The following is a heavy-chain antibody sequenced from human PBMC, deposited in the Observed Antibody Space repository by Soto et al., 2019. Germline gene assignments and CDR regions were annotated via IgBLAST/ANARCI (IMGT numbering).Heavy chain of an antibody. J-gene: IGHJ4*02. D-gene: IGHD3-3*01. CDR2: ISGSGGST. Sequence: PGGSLRLSCAASGFTFSSYAMSWVRQAPGKGLEWVSAISGSGGSTYYADSVKGRFTISRDNAKNSLYLQMNSLRAEDTAVYYCARAPRPGYYDFWSGQYYFDYWGQGTLVTVSS. CDR3: ARAPRPGYYDFWSGQYYFDY. CDR1: GFTFSSYA. V-gene: IGHV3-23*01.